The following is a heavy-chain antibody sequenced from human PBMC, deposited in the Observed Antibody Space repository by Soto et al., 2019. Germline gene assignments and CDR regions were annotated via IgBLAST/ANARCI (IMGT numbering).Heavy chain of an antibody. D-gene: IGHD3-16*01. CDR2: INHSGST. CDR1: GGSFSGYY. J-gene: IGHJ6*02. V-gene: IGHV4-34*01. Sequence: SETLSLTCAVYGGSFSGYYWSWIRQPPGKGLEWIGEINHSGSTNYNPSLKSRVTISVDTSKNQFSLKLSSVTAADTAVYYCARDQGDTSYYYYYYGMDVWGQGTTVTVSS. CDR3: ARDQGDTSYYYYYYGMDV.